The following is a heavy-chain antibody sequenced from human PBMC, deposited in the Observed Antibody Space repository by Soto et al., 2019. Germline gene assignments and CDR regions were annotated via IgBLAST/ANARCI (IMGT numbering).Heavy chain of an antibody. Sequence: EVQLLESGGGLVQAGGSLRLSCAASGFAFSSYAMNWVRQAPGKGLEWVSAISGSGGSTYYADSVKGRFTISRDNSKNTLYLQMNSLRGEETAVYYCAKESYSSGSYLPDYWGQGTLVTVSS. CDR3: AKESYSSGSYLPDY. D-gene: IGHD1-26*01. V-gene: IGHV3-23*01. CDR2: ISGSGGST. CDR1: GFAFSSYA. J-gene: IGHJ4*02.